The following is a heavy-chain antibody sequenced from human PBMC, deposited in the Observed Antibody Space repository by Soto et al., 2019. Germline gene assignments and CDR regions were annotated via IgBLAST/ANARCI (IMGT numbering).Heavy chain of an antibody. J-gene: IGHJ4*02. CDR2: ISSDGSNK. V-gene: IGHV3-30*18. CDR3: VKWDSSSWTDY. D-gene: IGHD6-13*01. Sequence: HWVRQAPGKGLEWVAVISSDGSNKHYADSVKGRFTISRDNSKNTVYLQMNSLRAEDTAVYYCVKWDSSSWTDYWGQGTLVTVSS.